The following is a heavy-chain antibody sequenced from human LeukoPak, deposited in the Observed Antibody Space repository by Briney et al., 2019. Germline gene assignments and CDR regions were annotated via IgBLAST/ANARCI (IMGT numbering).Heavy chain of an antibody. Sequence: GGSLRLSCAASGFTFSTYDMHWVRQAPGKGLEWVSAIGKAGDTHYSDSVKGRFTISRENGKNSLYLQMNSLRAGDMAVYYCARDPSGWGLDVWGQGTTVTVSS. CDR2: IGKAGDT. CDR3: ARDPSGWGLDV. J-gene: IGHJ6*02. D-gene: IGHD6-19*01. CDR1: GFTFSTYD. V-gene: IGHV3-13*01.